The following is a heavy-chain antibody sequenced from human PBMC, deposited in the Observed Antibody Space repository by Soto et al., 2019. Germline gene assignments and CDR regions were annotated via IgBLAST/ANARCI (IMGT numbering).Heavy chain of an antibody. CDR3: ARISSGFGELFGY. CDR1: GFSLSSSGVG. V-gene: IGHV2-5*02. D-gene: IGHD3-10*01. J-gene: IGHJ4*02. Sequence: QITLKESGPTLVNPTQTLTLPCFFSGFSLSSSGVGVGWIRQPPGKALEWLALIYWDDDKPNSPSLKTRLTITKDTSKNQVVLTLTNVDHVDTGTYYCARISSGFGELFGYWGQGTLVTVSS. CDR2: IYWDDDK.